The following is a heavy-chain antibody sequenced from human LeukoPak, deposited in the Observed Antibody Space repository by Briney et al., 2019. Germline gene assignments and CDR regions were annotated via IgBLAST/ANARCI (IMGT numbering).Heavy chain of an antibody. CDR2: IKQDGSEK. CDR1: GFTFSSYW. J-gene: IGHJ3*02. V-gene: IGHV3-7*01. D-gene: IGHD3-22*01. Sequence: GGSLRLSCATSGFTFSSYWMSWVRQAPGKGLEWVANIKQDGSEKYYVDSVKGRFTISRDNAKNSLYLQMNSLRAEDTAVYYCAGAYYYDSSGFLSPDTFDIWGQGTMVTVSS. CDR3: AGAYYYDSSGFLSPDTFDI.